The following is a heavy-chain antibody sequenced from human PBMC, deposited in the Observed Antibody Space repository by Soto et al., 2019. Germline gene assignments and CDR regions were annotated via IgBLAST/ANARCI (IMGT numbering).Heavy chain of an antibody. CDR3: ARTSSTYSGLVDP. V-gene: IGHV1-3*05. J-gene: IGHJ5*02. CDR2: ISAGSGNT. CDR1: GYTFTTYA. Sequence: QVQLVQSGAEEKKPGASVKVSCKASGYTFTTYAIHWVRQAPGQRLEWMGWISAGSGNTKYSQKFQGRVTITRDTSASTAYMELSSLRSEDTAVYYCARTSSTYSGLVDPWGQGTLVTVSS. D-gene: IGHD2-2*01.